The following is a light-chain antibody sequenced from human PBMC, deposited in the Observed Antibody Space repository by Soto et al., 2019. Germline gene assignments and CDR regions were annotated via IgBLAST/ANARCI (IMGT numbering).Light chain of an antibody. J-gene: IGLJ1*01. V-gene: IGLV1-40*01. CDR1: SSNIGAGYD. CDR2: GNS. Sequence: QSVLTQPPAVSGAPGQRVTISCTGTSSNIGAGYDIHWYQQVTGTAPKLLIYGNSNRPSGVPDRFSGSKSGTSASLAITGLQAEDEADYYCQSYDSSLSGPFYVFGTGTKLTVL. CDR3: QSYDSSLSGPFYV.